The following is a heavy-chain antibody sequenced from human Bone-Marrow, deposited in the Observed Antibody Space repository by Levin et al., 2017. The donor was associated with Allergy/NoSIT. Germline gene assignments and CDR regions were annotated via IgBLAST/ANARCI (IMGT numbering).Heavy chain of an antibody. CDR3: ARDGLRYFDWLPPSHYYYMDV. CDR1: GFTFDDYG. V-gene: IGHV3-20*04. Sequence: LSLTCAASGFTFDDYGMSWVRQAPGKGLEWVSGINWNGGRTGYADSVKGRFTISRDNAKNSLYLQMNSLRAEDTALYYCARDGLRYFDWLPPSHYYYMDVWGKGTTVTVSS. D-gene: IGHD3-9*01. J-gene: IGHJ6*03. CDR2: INWNGGRT.